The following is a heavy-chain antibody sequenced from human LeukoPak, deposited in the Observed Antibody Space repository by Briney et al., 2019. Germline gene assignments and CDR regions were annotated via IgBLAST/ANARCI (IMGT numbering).Heavy chain of an antibody. J-gene: IGHJ4*02. CDR1: GFTLSSYH. V-gene: IGHV3-30*03. D-gene: IGHD1-26*01. Sequence: PGGSLRLSCAASGFTLSSYHMHWVRQAPGKGLEWVAFISYDGRHEKYEDSVKGRLTVSRDNSKNTLYLQMNSLRAEDTAVYYCASFPWDLRPTWGQGTLVSVAS. CDR2: ISYDGRHE. CDR3: ASFPWDLRPT.